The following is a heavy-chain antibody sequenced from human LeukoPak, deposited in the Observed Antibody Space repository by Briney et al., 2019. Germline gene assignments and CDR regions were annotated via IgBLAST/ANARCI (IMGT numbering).Heavy chain of an antibody. D-gene: IGHD5-12*01. CDR2: MSYSGST. J-gene: IGHJ3*02. Sequence: MASETLSLTCTVSGGSISSYSWSWIRQPPGKGLEWIGYMSYSGSTNYNPSLKSRISISVDTSKNQLSLSLSSVTAAGTAVFYCARHGGETIVATILHAFDIWGQGTMVTVSS. CDR1: GGSISSYS. V-gene: IGHV4-59*08. CDR3: ARHGGETIVATILHAFDI.